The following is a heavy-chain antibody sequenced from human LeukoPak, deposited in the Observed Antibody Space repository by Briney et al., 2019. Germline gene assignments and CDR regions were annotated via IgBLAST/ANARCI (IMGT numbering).Heavy chain of an antibody. CDR2: IYHSGST. D-gene: IGHD2-2*03. V-gene: IGHV4-39*07. CDR1: GGSISSSSYY. CDR3: ARALDIVVVPAAIIWFDP. J-gene: IGHJ5*02. Sequence: SETLSLTCTVSGGSISSSSYYWGWIRQPPGKGLEWIGSIYHSGSTYYNPSLKSRVTISVDTSKNQFSLKLSSVTAADTAVYYCARALDIVVVPAAIIWFDPWGQGTLVTVSS.